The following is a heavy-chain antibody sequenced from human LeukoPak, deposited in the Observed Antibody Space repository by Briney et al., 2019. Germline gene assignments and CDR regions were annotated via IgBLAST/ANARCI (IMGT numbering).Heavy chain of an antibody. CDR1: GFIFSTYW. V-gene: IGHV3-7*05. Sequence: QPGGSLRLSCAATGFIFSTYWMTWVRQAPGKGLEWVANLKEDGSEKYYVDSVKGRFTISRDNTKNSLYLQMNSLRADDTAVYYCARGGYSYTWPPSYYYGMDVWGQGTTVTASS. CDR2: LKEDGSEK. J-gene: IGHJ6*02. CDR3: ARGGYSYTWPPSYYYGMDV. D-gene: IGHD5-18*01.